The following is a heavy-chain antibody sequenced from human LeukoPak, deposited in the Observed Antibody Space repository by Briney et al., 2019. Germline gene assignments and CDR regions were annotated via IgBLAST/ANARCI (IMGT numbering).Heavy chain of an antibody. Sequence: PGGSLRLSCAASGFTFSSYWMSWVRQAPGKGLEWVANIKQDGSEKYYVDSVKGRFTISRDNAKNSLYLQMNSLRAEDTAVYYRARDLGDSSGYPDYWGQGTLVTVSS. J-gene: IGHJ4*02. CDR2: IKQDGSEK. CDR1: GFTFSSYW. D-gene: IGHD3-22*01. CDR3: ARDLGDSSGYPDY. V-gene: IGHV3-7*01.